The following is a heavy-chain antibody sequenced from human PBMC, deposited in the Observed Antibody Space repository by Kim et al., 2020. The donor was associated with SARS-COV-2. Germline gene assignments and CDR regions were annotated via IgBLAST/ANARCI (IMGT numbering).Heavy chain of an antibody. V-gene: IGHV3-33*01. CDR1: GFSFSSYG. CDR3: ARVPGSGAGAVAYYFDY. CDR2: IWFDGSQR. D-gene: IGHD3-16*01. J-gene: IGHJ4*02. Sequence: GGSLRLSCAASGFSFSSYGMNWVRQAPGKGLEWVAIIWFDGSQRYYVDSVKGRFTVSKDNSRNTLYLQMNSLRVEDTAVYYCARVPGSGAGAVAYYFDYWGQGTPVTVSS.